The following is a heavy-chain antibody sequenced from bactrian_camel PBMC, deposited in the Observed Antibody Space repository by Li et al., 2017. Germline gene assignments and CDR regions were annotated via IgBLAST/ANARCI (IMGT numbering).Heavy chain of an antibody. V-gene: IGHV3S53*01. J-gene: IGHJ4*01. Sequence: HVQLVESRGGLVQPGGSLRLSCAVSGYTDCNYAMSWYRQAPGKEREGVAAIDLRSSTTYADSVKGRFSISLDTAKNTVFLQMNSLRSEDTGLYYCYTGYSDSVYWGQGTQVTVS. CDR1: GYTDCNYA. CDR3: YTGYSDSVY. CDR2: IDLRSST. D-gene: IGHD2*01.